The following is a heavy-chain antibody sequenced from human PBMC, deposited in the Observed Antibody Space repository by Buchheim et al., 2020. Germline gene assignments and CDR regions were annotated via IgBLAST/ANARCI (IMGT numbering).Heavy chain of an antibody. V-gene: IGHV4-59*01. CDR3: GRAQSTRAPSTVVTN. CDR2: ISYSGST. CDR1: GASITSYY. Sequence: QVQLQESGPRLVKPSETLSLICTVSGASITSYYWSWLRQAPGKGLQWIGYISYSGSTNYNPSLKRRVTISADTSKNQFSLKVSSVTTADTALYYCGRAQSTRAPSTVVTNWGQGIL. J-gene: IGHJ4*02. D-gene: IGHD4-23*01.